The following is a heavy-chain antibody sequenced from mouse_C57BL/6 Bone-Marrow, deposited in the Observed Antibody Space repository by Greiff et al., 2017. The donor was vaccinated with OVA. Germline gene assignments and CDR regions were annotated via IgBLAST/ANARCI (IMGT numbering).Heavy chain of an antibody. CDR2: INPGSGGT. V-gene: IGHV1-54*01. D-gene: IGHD2-5*01. CDR1: GYAFTNYL. J-gene: IGHJ4*01. Sequence: QVQLQQSGAELVRPGTSVKVSCKASGYAFTNYLIEWVKQRPGQGLEWIGVINPGSGGTNYNEKFKGKATLTADKSSSIAYMQLSSLTSEDSAVYFCARRSNYPMDYWGQGTSVTVSS. CDR3: ARRSNYPMDY.